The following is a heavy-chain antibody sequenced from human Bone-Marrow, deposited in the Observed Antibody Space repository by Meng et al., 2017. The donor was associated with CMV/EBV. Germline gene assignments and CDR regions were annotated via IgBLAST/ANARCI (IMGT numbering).Heavy chain of an antibody. V-gene: IGHV4-4*02. D-gene: IGHD5-18*01. CDR3: ARADTAMVNGMDV. CDR2: IYHSGST. J-gene: IGHJ6*02. Sequence: SETLSLTCAVSGGSISSSNWWSWVRQPPGKGLEWIGEIYHSGSTNYNPSLKSRVTISVDTSKNQFSLKLSSVTAADTAVYYCARADTAMVNGMDVWGQGTTVTVSS. CDR1: GGSISSSNW.